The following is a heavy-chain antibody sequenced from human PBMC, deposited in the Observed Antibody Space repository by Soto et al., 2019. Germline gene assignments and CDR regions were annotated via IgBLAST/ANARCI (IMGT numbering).Heavy chain of an antibody. Sequence: GASVKVSCKASGYTFSGYYMHWVRQAPGQGLEWMGWINPNSGGTKFAEKFQGRVTMTRDTSISTAYMELSRLRSDDTAVYYCARVPYDILTGYYIGGGFDPWGQ. CDR3: ARVPYDILTGYYIGGGFDP. CDR2: INPNSGGT. CDR1: GYTFSGYY. V-gene: IGHV1-2*02. J-gene: IGHJ5*02. D-gene: IGHD3-9*01.